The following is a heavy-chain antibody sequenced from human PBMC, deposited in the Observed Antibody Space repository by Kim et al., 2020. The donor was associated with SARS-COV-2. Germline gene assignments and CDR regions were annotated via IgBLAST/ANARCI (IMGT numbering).Heavy chain of an antibody. CDR2: ISSSSSYI. CDR3: ARPRGAYFDWPHPCYGMDV. D-gene: IGHD3-9*01. J-gene: IGHJ6*02. CDR1: GFTFSSYS. V-gene: IGHV3-21*01. Sequence: GGSLRLSCAASGFTFSSYSMNWVRQAPGKGLEWVSSISSSSSYIYYADSVKGRFTISRDNAKNSLYLQMNSLRAEDTAVYYCARPRGAYFDWPHPCYGMDVWGQGTTVTVSS.